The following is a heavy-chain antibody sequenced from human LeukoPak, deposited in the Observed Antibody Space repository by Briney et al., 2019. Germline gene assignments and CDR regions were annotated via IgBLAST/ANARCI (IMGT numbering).Heavy chain of an antibody. CDR3: FSLRPNTP. Sequence: GRSLRLSCAASGFTFSSYAMHWVRQASGKGLEWVGRIRSKANSYATAYAASVKGRFTISRDDSKNTAYLQMNSLKTEDTAVYYCFSLRPNTPWGQGTLVTVSS. J-gene: IGHJ4*02. V-gene: IGHV3-73*01. CDR2: IRSKANSYAT. CDR1: GFTFSSYA. D-gene: IGHD2/OR15-2a*01.